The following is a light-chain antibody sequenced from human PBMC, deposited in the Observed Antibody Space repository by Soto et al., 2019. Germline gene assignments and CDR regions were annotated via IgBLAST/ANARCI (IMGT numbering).Light chain of an antibody. V-gene: IGKV3D-15*01. CDR3: QQYDTSPPMYT. J-gene: IGKJ2*01. Sequence: EIVMTQSPATLSVSPGERATLSCRASQSVSSNLAWYQQKPGQAPSLLIYDISARATGIPTRFSGSGSGTDFTLTISRLEPDDVAVYYCQQYDTSPPMYTFGQGTKVDIK. CDR2: DIS. CDR1: QSVSSN.